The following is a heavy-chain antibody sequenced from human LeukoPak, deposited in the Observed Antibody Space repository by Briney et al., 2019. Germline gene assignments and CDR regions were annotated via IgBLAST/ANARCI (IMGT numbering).Heavy chain of an antibody. Sequence: ASVKVSYKASGYTFTIYAMNWVRQAPGQGLEWMGWINTNTGNPTYAQGFTGRFVFSLDTSVSTAYLQISSLKAEDTAVYYCARDGALYSSSPLFDPWGQGTLVTVSS. D-gene: IGHD6-6*01. CDR3: ARDGALYSSSPLFDP. V-gene: IGHV7-4-1*02. CDR1: GYTFTIYA. CDR2: INTNTGNP. J-gene: IGHJ5*02.